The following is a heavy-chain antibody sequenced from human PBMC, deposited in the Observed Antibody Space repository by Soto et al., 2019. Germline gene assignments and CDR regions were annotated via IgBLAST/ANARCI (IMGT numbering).Heavy chain of an antibody. D-gene: IGHD3-10*01. Sequence: QVQLQESGPGLVKPSQTLSLTCTVSGGSISSGDYYWSWIRQPPGKGLEWIGYIYYSGSTYYNPSRKSRFTISVDTSKNQFSLKLSSVTAADTAVYYWARGGLWFGDRNWFDPWGQGTLVTVSS. CDR3: ARGGLWFGDRNWFDP. CDR1: GGSISSGDYY. J-gene: IGHJ5*02. V-gene: IGHV4-30-4*01. CDR2: IYYSGST.